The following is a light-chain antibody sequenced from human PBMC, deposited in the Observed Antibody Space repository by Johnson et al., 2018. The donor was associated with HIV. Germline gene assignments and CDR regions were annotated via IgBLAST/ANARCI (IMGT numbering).Light chain of an antibody. CDR3: GTWDSSLSAGV. V-gene: IGLV1-51*02. CDR2: ENN. J-gene: IGLJ1*01. CDR1: TSNIGNNY. Sequence: QPPSVSAAPGQTVTISCSGSTSNIGNNYVSWYQQLPGTAPKLLIYENNKRPSGIPDRFSGSKSGTSATLGITGLRTGDEADYYCGTWDSSLSAGVFGTGTKVTVL.